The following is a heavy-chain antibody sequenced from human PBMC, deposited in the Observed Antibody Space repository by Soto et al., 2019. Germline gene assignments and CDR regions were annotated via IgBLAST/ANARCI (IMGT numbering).Heavy chain of an antibody. V-gene: IGHV4-31*03. CDR3: ARLRIATNNYKWFDP. CDR2: IYVTGAV. J-gene: IGHJ5*02. Sequence: TLSLTCSFSGSALNSGNYYWSWIRQVPGKGLEWIGHIYVTGAVDYNPSLRDRITISQDTSERQFSLNLRLVTAADTAVYYCARLRIATNNYKWFDPWGQGTLVNLSS. D-gene: IGHD2-21*01. CDR1: GSALNSGNYY.